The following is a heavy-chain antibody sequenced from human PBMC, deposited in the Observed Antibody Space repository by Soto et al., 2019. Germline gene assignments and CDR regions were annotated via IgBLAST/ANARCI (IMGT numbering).Heavy chain of an antibody. V-gene: IGHV3-23*01. J-gene: IGHJ4*02. CDR2: ISRYGDFT. CDR3: AKDRYLDHDSRGYLFDN. Sequence: EVQLLESGGDLIQPGGSLRLSCAASGFTFNIYAMTWVRQAPGKGLEWVSAISRYGDFTYYADSVEGRFTISRDNSKNTLYLQMNCLRAGVTAVYYCAKDRYLDHDSRGYLFDNWGQGTLVTVSS. D-gene: IGHD3-22*01. CDR1: GFTFNIYA.